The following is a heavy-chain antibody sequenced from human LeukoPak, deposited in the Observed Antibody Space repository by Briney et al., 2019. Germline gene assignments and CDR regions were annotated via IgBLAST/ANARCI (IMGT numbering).Heavy chain of an antibody. CDR2: ISPNSGAT. D-gene: IGHD2-15*01. CDR1: GYTFTCYY. J-gene: IGHJ5*02. V-gene: IGHV1-2*02. CDR3: ARGDCSVSGCHGGNWFDP. Sequence: GASVKVSCKASGYTFTCYYIHWVRQAPGQGLEWMGWISPNSGATNYAQSFQGRVTMTRDTSTNTAHMELSRLGSDDTAVYYCARGDCSVSGCHGGNWFDPWGQGTPVTVSS.